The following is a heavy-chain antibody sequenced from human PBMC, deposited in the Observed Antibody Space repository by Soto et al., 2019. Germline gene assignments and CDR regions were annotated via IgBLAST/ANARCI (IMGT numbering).Heavy chain of an antibody. CDR3: ARGDVLRYFDWLFPFDY. V-gene: IGHV3-30*03. Sequence: QVQLVESGGGVVQPGRSLRLSCAASGFTFSSYGMHWVRQAPGKGLEWVAVISYDGSNKYYADSVKGRFTISRDNSKNTLYLQMNSLRAEDTAVYYCARGDVLRYFDWLFPFDYWGQGTLVTVSS. CDR2: ISYDGSNK. J-gene: IGHJ4*02. D-gene: IGHD3-9*01. CDR1: GFTFSSYG.